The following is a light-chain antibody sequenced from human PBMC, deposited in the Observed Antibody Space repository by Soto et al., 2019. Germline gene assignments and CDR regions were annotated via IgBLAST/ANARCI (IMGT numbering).Light chain of an antibody. Sequence: SALTQPASVSGSPGQSITISCTGTSSDVGGYNYVSWYQQHPGKAPKLMIYDVSNRPSGVSDRFSGSKSGNTASLIISGLQAEDEADYYCSSYTGSSTRVVFGGGTKVTVL. V-gene: IGLV2-14*03. J-gene: IGLJ2*01. CDR3: SSYTGSSTRVV. CDR1: SSDVGGYNY. CDR2: DVS.